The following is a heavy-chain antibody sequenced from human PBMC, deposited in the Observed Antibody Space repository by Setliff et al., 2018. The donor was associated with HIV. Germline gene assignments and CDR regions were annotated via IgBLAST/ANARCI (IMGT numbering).Heavy chain of an antibody. Sequence: PSETLSLTCNVSGGSISGYYWSWVRQPPGKGLEWIGYIYYSGSTNYNPSLRSRVTISVDTSKNQVSLGLTSVTSADTALYYCARESQQYYDILTGFNYYYGMDVWGRGITVTVSS. CDR1: GGSISGYY. J-gene: IGHJ6*02. V-gene: IGHV4-59*01. D-gene: IGHD3-9*01. CDR2: IYYSGST. CDR3: ARESQQYYDILTGFNYYYGMDV.